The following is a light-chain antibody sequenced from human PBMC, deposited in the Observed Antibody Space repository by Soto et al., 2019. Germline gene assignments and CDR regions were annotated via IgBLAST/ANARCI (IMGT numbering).Light chain of an antibody. CDR1: QSLVHSDGNTY. CDR3: MQSTRWSPLT. V-gene: IGKV2-30*02. Sequence: DVVMTQSPLSLPVTLGQPASISCRSSQSLVHSDGNTYLNWFQQRPGQSPRRLIYKVSYRDSGVPGIFSGSGSGADFSLKISRVEAEEFGIYYWMQSTRWSPLTFGGGTKVEIK. J-gene: IGKJ4*01. CDR2: KVS.